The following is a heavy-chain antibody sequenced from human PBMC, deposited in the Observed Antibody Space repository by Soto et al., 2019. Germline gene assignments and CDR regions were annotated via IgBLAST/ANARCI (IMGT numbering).Heavy chain of an antibody. Sequence: PGESLKISCKGSGYSFTSYWIGWVRQMPGKGLEWMGIIYPGDSDTRYSPSFQGQVTISADKSISTAYLQWSSLKASDTAMYYCARSIVVVPAAKGWFDPWGQGTQVTVS. D-gene: IGHD2-2*01. V-gene: IGHV5-51*01. J-gene: IGHJ5*02. CDR1: GYSFTSYW. CDR3: ARSIVVVPAAKGWFDP. CDR2: IYPGDSDT.